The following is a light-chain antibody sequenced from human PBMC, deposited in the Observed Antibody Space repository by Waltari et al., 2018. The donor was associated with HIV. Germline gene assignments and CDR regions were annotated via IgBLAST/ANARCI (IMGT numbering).Light chain of an antibody. CDR3: SSYAGSNNLL. J-gene: IGLJ2*01. CDR1: SSDVGGYNY. V-gene: IGLV2-8*01. CDR2: EVS. Sequence: QSALTQPPSASGSPGQSVTISCPGTSSDVGGYNYVSWYQQHPGKAPKLMIYEVSKRPSGVPDRFSGSKSCNTASLTVSWLQAEDEADYYCSSYAGSNNLLFGGGTKLTVL.